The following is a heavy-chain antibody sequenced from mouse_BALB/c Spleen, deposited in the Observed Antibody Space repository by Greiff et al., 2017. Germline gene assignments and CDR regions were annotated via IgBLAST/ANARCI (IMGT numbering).Heavy chain of an antibody. CDR3: ARSNSSYFDY. D-gene: IGHD1-1*01. J-gene: IGHJ2*01. Sequence: QVQLQQPGAELVMPGASVKMSCKASGYTFTDYWMHWVKQRPGQGLEWIGAIDTSDSYTSYNQKFKGKATLTVDESSSTAYMQLSSLTSEDSAVYYCARSNSSYFDYWGQGTTLTVSS. CDR2: IDTSDSYT. V-gene: IGHV1-69*01. CDR1: GYTFTDYW.